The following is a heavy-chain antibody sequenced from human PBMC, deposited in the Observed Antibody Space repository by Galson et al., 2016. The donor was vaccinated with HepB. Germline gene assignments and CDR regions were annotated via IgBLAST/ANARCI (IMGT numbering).Heavy chain of an antibody. CDR1: RGAFSSYS. D-gene: IGHD7-27*01. V-gene: IGHV1-69*13. CDR3: ERGADWGSGYGVDV. Sequence: SVKVSCKGSRGAFSSYSFSWVRQAPGQGLEWLGGIIHNIGTANYAQKFQGRVTITADEPTNPAYMNLTRLRTEDTGVCFRERGADWGSGYGVDVWGQGTTVTVSS. J-gene: IGHJ6*02. CDR2: IIHNIGTA.